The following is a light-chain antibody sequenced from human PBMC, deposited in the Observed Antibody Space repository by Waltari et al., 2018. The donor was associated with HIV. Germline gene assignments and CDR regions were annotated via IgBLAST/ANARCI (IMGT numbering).Light chain of an antibody. CDR2: GAS. CDR1: QSVTHSF. J-gene: IGKJ4*02. Sequence: DMVLTQSHDTLSLSPGERATLSCRASQSVTHSFLTRYQQKPGQAPRLLLYGASSRATGIPDRFSGGGSGTEFTLTISRLEPEYFAVYYCQQYGSSPLTFGGGTKVEIK. CDR3: QQYGSSPLT. V-gene: IGKV3-20*01.